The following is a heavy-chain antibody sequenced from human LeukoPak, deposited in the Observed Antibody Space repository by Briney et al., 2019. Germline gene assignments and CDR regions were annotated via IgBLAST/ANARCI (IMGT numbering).Heavy chain of an antibody. CDR2: IYYSGST. J-gene: IGHJ4*02. Sequence: SETLSLTCTVSGGSISSYYWSWIRQPPGKGLEWIGYIYYSGSTNYNPSLKSRVTISVDTSKNQFSLKLSSVTAADTAVYYCARPTTVVTPFDFDYWGQGTLVTVSS. CDR3: ARPTTVVTPFDFDY. V-gene: IGHV4-59*08. D-gene: IGHD4-23*01. CDR1: GGSISSYY.